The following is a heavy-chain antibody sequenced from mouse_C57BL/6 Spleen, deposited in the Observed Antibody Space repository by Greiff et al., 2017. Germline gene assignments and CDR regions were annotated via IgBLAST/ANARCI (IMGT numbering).Heavy chain of an antibody. Sequence: VKLMQSGAELARPGASVKMSCKASGYTFTSYTMHWVKQRPGQGLEWIGYINPSSGYTKYNQKFKDKATLTADKSSSTAYMQLSSLTSEDSAVYYCARVGNDYCSSSLDYWGQGTSLTVSS. V-gene: IGHV1-4*01. J-gene: IGHJ2*02. CDR1: GYTFTSYT. CDR3: ARVGNDYCSSSLDY. CDR2: INPSSGYT. D-gene: IGHD1-1*01.